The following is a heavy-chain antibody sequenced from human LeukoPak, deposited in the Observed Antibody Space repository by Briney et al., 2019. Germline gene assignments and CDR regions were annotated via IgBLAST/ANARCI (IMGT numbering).Heavy chain of an antibody. Sequence: GGSLKLSCAASGFPYTTYWMGWVRQASGKGPEWVANINQDGSEKYYVDSVKGRFTISRDNAKNSLYLQMNSLRPEDTAVYYCATVTSYRVDYWGQGTLVTVSS. J-gene: IGHJ4*02. D-gene: IGHD1-1*01. CDR1: GFPYTTYW. CDR2: INQDGSEK. V-gene: IGHV3-7*01. CDR3: ATVTSYRVDY.